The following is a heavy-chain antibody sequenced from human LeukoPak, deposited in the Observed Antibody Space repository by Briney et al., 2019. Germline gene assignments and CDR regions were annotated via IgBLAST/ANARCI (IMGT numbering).Heavy chain of an antibody. CDR3: ARSRDGALGY. CDR2: IYSGGST. CDR1: GFTVSSNY. D-gene: IGHD5-24*01. Sequence: GGSLRLSCAASGFTVSSNYMSWVRQAPGKGLEWVSVIYSGGSTYYADSVKGRFTISRDNSKNTLYLQMNSLRAVDTAVYYCARSRDGALGYWGQGTLVTVSP. J-gene: IGHJ4*02. V-gene: IGHV3-53*01.